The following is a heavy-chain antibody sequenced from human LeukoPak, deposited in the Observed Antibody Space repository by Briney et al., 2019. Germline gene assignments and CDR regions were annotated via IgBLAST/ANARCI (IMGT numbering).Heavy chain of an antibody. CDR2: MNPNSGNT. V-gene: IGHV1-8*01. CDR1: GYTFTSYD. CDR3: ARGPTYYYDSRGRQALGY. D-gene: IGHD3-22*01. Sequence: GASVKVSCKASGYTFTSYDINWVRQATGQGLEWMGWMNPNSGNTGYAQKFQGRVTMTRNTSISTAYMELSSLRSEDTAVYYCARGPTYYYDSRGRQALGYWGQGTLVTVSS. J-gene: IGHJ4*02.